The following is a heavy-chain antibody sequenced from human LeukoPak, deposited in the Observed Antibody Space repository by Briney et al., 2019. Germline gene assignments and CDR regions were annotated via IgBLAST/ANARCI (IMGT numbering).Heavy chain of an antibody. CDR1: GFTFSTYT. Sequence: KPGGSLRLSCAASGFTFSTYTMHWVRQAPGKGLEWVSSISNDNIYIYYADSVKGRFTISRDNAKNSLYLQLNTLRVEDAAVCYSARGQSLGVNRWDSWGQGTLVAVSS. D-gene: IGHD2-21*01. CDR3: ARGQSLGVNRWDS. V-gene: IGHV3-21*01. J-gene: IGHJ4*02. CDR2: ISNDNIYI.